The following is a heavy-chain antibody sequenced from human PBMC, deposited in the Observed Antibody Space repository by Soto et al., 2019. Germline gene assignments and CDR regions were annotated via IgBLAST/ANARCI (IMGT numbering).Heavy chain of an antibody. CDR2: ISYDGSKK. Sequence: QVQLVESGGGVVQPGTSLRLSCAASGITFSSYAMHWVRQAPGKGLEWVAVISYDGSKKYYADSVKGRFTISRDNSKNTLSLQINSLRVEDTAVYYCAIDLVEYCSGGSCFFRGKDYWGQGTLVTVSS. J-gene: IGHJ4*02. CDR1: GITFSSYA. V-gene: IGHV3-30*03. D-gene: IGHD2-15*01. CDR3: AIDLVEYCSGGSCFFRGKDY.